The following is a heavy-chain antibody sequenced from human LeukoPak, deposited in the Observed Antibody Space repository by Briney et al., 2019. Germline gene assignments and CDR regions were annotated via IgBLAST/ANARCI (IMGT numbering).Heavy chain of an antibody. D-gene: IGHD4-23*01. Sequence: ASVKVSSTASGYTLTTYDIHWVRHAPEQGLEWMAWMNPHSANTGYAQKFQGRVTMTRDTSISTAYMELSSLRSEDTAVYYCARGLSYGGNSELSNWGQGTLVTVSS. V-gene: IGHV1-8*01. J-gene: IGHJ1*01. CDR3: ARGLSYGGNSELSN. CDR2: MNPHSANT. CDR1: GYTLTTYD.